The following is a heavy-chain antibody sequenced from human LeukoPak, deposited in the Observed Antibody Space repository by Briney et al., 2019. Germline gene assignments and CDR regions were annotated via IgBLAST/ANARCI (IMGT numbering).Heavy chain of an antibody. V-gene: IGHV3-66*01. D-gene: IGHD6-19*01. J-gene: IGHJ4*02. CDR3: ARAYSSGLSDY. CDR1: GFTVSSNY. CDR2: IYSGGST. Sequence: PGGSLRLSCTASGFTVSSNYKSWVRQAPGKGLEWVSVIYSGGSTYYADSVKGRFTISRDNSKNTLYLQMNSLRAEDTAVYYCARAYSSGLSDYWGQGTLVTVSS.